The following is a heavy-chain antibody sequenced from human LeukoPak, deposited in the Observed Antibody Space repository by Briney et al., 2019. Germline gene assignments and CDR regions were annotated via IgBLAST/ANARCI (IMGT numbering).Heavy chain of an antibody. V-gene: IGHV3-30*02. CDR2: IRYDGSNK. CDR3: AKNQYGSSYYFDY. D-gene: IGHD6-6*01. J-gene: IGHJ4*02. Sequence: GGSLRLSCAVSGFTFSTYGMHWVRQAPGKGLYWVAYIRYDGSNKYYTDSVKGRFTISRDNSKNTLYLQMNSLRAEDTAVYYCAKNQYGSSYYFDYWGQGTLVTVSS. CDR1: GFTFSTYG.